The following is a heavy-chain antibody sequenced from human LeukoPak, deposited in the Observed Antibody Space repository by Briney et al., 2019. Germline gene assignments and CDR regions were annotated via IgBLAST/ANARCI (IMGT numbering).Heavy chain of an antibody. V-gene: IGHV4-39*01. CDR2: IYYSGNT. J-gene: IGHJ6*03. CDR1: GGSIISNSYY. CDR3: SRLSYYNYYMDV. Sequence: TSETLSLTCTVSGGSIISNSYYWAWIRQPPGKGLEWIGTIYYSGNTYYNPSLKSRVTISIDTSKNQFSLKLSSVTAADTAVYYSSRLSYYNYYMDVWGKGTTVTVSS.